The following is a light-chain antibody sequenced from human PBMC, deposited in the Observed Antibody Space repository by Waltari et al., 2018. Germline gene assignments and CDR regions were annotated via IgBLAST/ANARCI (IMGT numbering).Light chain of an antibody. J-gene: IGKJ4*01. CDR3: QQTSTFPVT. V-gene: IGKV1-12*01. CDR1: QGISNW. CDR2: SAS. Sequence: DIVMTQSPSSVSASVGDRVTITCRASQGISNWLAWYQQKPGKAPNLLVYSASNLQSGVPSRFSGSGSGTDFTLTISSLQPEDFATYYCQQTSTFPVTFGGGTEVEF.